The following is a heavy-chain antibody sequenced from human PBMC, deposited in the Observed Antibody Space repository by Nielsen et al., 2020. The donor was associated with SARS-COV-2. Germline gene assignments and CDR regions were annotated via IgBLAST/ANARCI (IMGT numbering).Heavy chain of an antibody. V-gene: IGHV4-39*01. J-gene: IGHJ3*02. CDR3: ARRWGRLNMMLVITSAEGALDI. CDR2: IYYSGST. CDR1: GGSISSSSYY. D-gene: IGHD3-16*01. Sequence: SETLSLTCTVSGGSISSSSYYWGWIRQPPGKGLEWIGSIYYSGSTYYNPSLKSRVTISVDTSKNQFSLKLTSVTAADTAVYYCARRWGRLNMMLVITSAEGALDIWGQGTMIVVSS.